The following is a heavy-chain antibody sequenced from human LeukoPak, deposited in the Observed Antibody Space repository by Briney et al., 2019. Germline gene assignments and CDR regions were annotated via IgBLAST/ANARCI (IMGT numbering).Heavy chain of an antibody. CDR2: IKSKTDGGTT. V-gene: IGHV3-15*01. CDR1: GFTFSNAW. J-gene: IGHJ4*02. Sequence: GGSLRLSCAASGFTFSNAWMSWVRQAPGEGLEWVGRIKSKTDGGTTDYAAPVKGRFTISRDDSKTTLFLQMNSLKSEDTAAYYCTTVAYGGRSDYWGQGTLVTVSS. CDR3: TTVAYGGRSDY. D-gene: IGHD4-23*01.